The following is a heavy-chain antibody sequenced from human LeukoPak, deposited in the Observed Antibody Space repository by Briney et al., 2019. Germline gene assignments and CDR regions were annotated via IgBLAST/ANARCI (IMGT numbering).Heavy chain of an antibody. CDR1: VVNFKSFD. J-gene: IGHJ5*02. CDR3: AKDRGSSWPEYNWFDP. D-gene: IGHD6-13*01. V-gene: IGHV3-23*01. CDR2: ISGSGGST. Sequence: GGSTRVPCWNSVVNFKSFDMSGLRHAPKMGLEWVSAISGSGGSTYYADSVKGRFTISRDNSKNTLYLQMNSLRAEDTAVYYCAKDRGSSWPEYNWFDPWGQGTLVTVSS.